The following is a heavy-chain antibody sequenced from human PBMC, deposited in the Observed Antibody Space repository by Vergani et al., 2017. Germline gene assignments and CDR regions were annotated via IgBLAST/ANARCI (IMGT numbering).Heavy chain of an antibody. D-gene: IGHD2-2*01. V-gene: IGHV4-34*01. CDR3: ARGGVPAARWRWLDP. CDR2: INHSGST. J-gene: IGHJ5*02. CDR1: GGSFSGYY. Sequence: QVQLQQWGAGLLKPSETLSLTCAVYGGSFSGYYWSWIRQPPGKGLEWIGEINHSGSTNYNPSLKSRVTISVDTSKNQFSLKLGSVTAADTAVYYCARGGVPAARWRWLDPWGQGTLVTGSS.